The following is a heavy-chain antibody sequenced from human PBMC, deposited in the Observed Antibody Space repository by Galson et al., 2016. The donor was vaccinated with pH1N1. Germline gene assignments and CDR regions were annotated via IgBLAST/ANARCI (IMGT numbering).Heavy chain of an antibody. J-gene: IGHJ3*02. V-gene: IGHV2-5*02. Sequence: PALVKPTQTLTLTCIFSGFSITNRGEAVGWIRQPPGKALEWLALVYWDDDKFYSRSLQSRLTITKDPSKNQVVLSMANMDPVDKATYYCARIGPSPSGYYHFSGYYVYHAFDIWGQGTMVTVSS. CDR2: VYWDDDK. CDR1: GFSITNRGEA. CDR3: ARIGPSPSGYYHFSGYYVYHAFDI. D-gene: IGHD3-22*01.